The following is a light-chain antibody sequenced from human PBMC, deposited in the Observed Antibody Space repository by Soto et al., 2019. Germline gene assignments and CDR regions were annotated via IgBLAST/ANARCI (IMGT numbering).Light chain of an antibody. CDR1: SSDVGGYNY. J-gene: IGLJ1*01. V-gene: IGLV2-11*01. CDR3: CSYAGSPRYV. CDR2: DVS. Sequence: QSALTQPRSVSGSPGQSVTISCTGTSSDVGGYNYVSWYQQHPGKAPKVMIYDVSERPSGVPDRFSGCKSGNTASLTISGLQAEYEADYYCCSYAGSPRYVFGPGTKLTVL.